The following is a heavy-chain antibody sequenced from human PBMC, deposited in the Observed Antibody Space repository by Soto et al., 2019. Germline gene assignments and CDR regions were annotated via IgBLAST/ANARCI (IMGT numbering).Heavy chain of an antibody. Sequence: GGSLRLSCAASGFTFSNYAMSWVRQAPGKGLEWVSAISGSGGNTYYADSVTGRFTISRDNSRNTLYLQMNSLRAEDTAVYYCAKESGQWNYDFWTGYQFYFDYWGQGTLVTVSS. V-gene: IGHV3-23*01. CDR1: GFTFSNYA. CDR3: AKESGQWNYDFWTGYQFYFDY. J-gene: IGHJ4*02. D-gene: IGHD3-3*01. CDR2: ISGSGGNT.